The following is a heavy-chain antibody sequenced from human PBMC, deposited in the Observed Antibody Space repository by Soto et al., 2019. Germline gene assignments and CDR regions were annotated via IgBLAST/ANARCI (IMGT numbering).Heavy chain of an antibody. CDR3: ARAIVGPTTTGWLDP. V-gene: IGHV3-64*04. J-gene: IGHJ5*02. CDR2: INVNETDI. CDR1: GFTFDHYT. D-gene: IGHD1-26*01. Sequence: PGGSLRLSCSGSGFTFDHYTIHWVRQAPGRGLEFVSAINVNETDIHYADSVKGRFSIRRDNSKSTVYLHMNSLIYEDTAVYYCARAIVGPTTTGWLDPWGQGTLVTVSS.